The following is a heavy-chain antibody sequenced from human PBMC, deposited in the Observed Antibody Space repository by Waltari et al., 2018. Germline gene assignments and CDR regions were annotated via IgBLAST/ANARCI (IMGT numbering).Heavy chain of an antibody. CDR2: IYTSGST. D-gene: IGHD2-2*01. Sequence: QVQLQESGPGLVKPSETLSLTCTVSGGPISSYYWTGIRQPAGKGLEWIGRIYTSGSTNYNPSLKSRVTMSVDTSKNQFSLKLSSVTAADTAVYYCAREGADIVVVPASYFDYWGQGTLVTVSS. CDR3: AREGADIVVVPASYFDY. V-gene: IGHV4-4*07. CDR1: GGPISSYY. J-gene: IGHJ4*02.